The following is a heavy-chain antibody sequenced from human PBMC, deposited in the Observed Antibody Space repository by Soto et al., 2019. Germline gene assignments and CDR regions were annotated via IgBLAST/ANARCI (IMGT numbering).Heavy chain of an antibody. Sequence: GGSLRLSCEGSGFNFRNFNMIWVRQAPGKGLEWVSSVSGSSSYIYYADSVKGRFTVSRDNANNLVFLQMNGLRAEDTAVYYCALRKTGSYFDYWGQGTLVTVSS. CDR2: VSGSSSYI. CDR1: GFNFRNFN. J-gene: IGHJ4*02. D-gene: IGHD1-26*01. V-gene: IGHV3-21*04. CDR3: ALRKTGSYFDY.